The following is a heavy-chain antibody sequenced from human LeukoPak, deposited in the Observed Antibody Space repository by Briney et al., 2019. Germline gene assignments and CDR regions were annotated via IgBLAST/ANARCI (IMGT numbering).Heavy chain of an antibody. CDR2: IYYSGST. J-gene: IGHJ4*02. V-gene: IGHV4-59*01. Sequence: SETLSLTCTVSGGSISSYYWTWIRQPPWKGLEWIGFIYYSGSTNYNPSLKSRVTISVDTSKNQFSLKLSSVTAADTAVYYCARVAARRGGEYDYWGQGTLVTVSS. CDR3: ARVAARRGGEYDY. D-gene: IGHD6-6*01. CDR1: GGSISSYY.